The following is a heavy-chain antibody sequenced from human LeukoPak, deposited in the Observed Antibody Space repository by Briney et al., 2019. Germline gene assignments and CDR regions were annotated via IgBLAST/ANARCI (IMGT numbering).Heavy chain of an antibody. CDR1: GFTFSTYA. V-gene: IGHV3-23*01. J-gene: IGHJ6*02. CDR2: ISGSGGRI. Sequence: PGGSLRLSCVASGFTFSTYAMSWVRQAPGKGLEWVSAISGSGGRIYYADSVKGRFTISRDNSKNTLYLQMNSLRAEDTAVYYCARDLINPTGYYYGMDVWGQGTTVTVSS. CDR3: ARDLINPTGYYYGMDV. D-gene: IGHD1-14*01.